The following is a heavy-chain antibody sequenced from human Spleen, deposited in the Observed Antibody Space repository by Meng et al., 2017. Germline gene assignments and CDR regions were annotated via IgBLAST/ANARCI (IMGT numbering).Heavy chain of an antibody. CDR2: ISYDGSNK. V-gene: IGHV3-30*04. CDR1: GFTFSSYA. CDR3: ARDPYYDFWSGYYYRFIPPYYGMDV. Sequence: GESLKISCAASGFTFSSYAMHWVRQAPGKGLEWVAVISYDGSNKYYADSVKGRFTISRDNSKNTLYLQMNSLRAEDTAVYYCARDPYYDFWSGYYYRFIPPYYGMDVWGQGTTVTVSS. J-gene: IGHJ6*02. D-gene: IGHD3-3*01.